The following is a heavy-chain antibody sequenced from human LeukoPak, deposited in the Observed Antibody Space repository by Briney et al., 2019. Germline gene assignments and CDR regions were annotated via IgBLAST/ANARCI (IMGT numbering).Heavy chain of an antibody. CDR2: ISGSGGST. CDR1: GFTFSSYA. D-gene: IGHD3-10*01. CDR3: AKLHTVQLRLWFGELLSYFQH. Sequence: GGSLRLSCAASGFTFSSYAMSWVRQAPGKGLEWASAISGSGGSTYYADSVKGRFTISRDNSKNTLYLQMNSLRAEDTAVYYCAKLHTVQLRLWFGELLSYFQHWGQGTLVTVSS. J-gene: IGHJ1*01. V-gene: IGHV3-23*01.